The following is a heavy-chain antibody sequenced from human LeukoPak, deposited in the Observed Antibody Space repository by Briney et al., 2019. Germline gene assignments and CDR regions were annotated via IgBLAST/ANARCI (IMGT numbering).Heavy chain of an antibody. Sequence: AASVKVSCKASGGTFSSYAISWVRQAPGQGLEWMGGIIPIFGTANYAQKFQGRVTITADESTSTAYMELSSLRSEDTAVYYCARGREELGYCSGGSCYYFDYWGQGTLVTVSS. CDR3: ARGREELGYCSGGSCYYFDY. CDR2: IIPIFGTA. D-gene: IGHD2-15*01. CDR1: GGTFSSYA. J-gene: IGHJ4*02. V-gene: IGHV1-69*13.